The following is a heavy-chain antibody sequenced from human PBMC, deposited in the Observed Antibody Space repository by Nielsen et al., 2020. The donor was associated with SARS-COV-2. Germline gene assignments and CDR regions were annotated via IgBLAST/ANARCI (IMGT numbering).Heavy chain of an antibody. CDR2: IYYGGRT. V-gene: IGHV4-39*01. D-gene: IGHD3-3*01. J-gene: IGHJ6*03. Sequence: SETLSLTCTVSGGSMSGSTYYWGWLRQPPGKGLEWIGSIYYGGRTYYNPSLKNRFTISADTSKNQFSLKLISVTAADTAVYYCARPAARGYYYYYMDVWGKGTTVTVSS. CDR1: GGSMSGSTYY. CDR3: ARPAARGYYYYYMDV.